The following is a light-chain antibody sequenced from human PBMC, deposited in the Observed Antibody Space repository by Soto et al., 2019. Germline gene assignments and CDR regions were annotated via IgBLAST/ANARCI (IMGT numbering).Light chain of an antibody. CDR3: QKYYSLWT. Sequence: DIQMTQSPSTLSASVGDRVTITCRASQSISSWLAWYQQKPGKAPKLLIYKASSLESGVPSRFSGSGSGTGFHLTISRPAADDFGNYYCQKYYSLWTFGQGTKVEIK. CDR1: QSISSW. CDR2: KAS. J-gene: IGKJ1*01. V-gene: IGKV1-5*03.